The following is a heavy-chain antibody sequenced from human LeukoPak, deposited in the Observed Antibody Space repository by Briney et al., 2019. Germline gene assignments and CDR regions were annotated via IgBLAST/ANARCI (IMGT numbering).Heavy chain of an antibody. J-gene: IGHJ4*02. CDR2: IYYSGST. CDR3: ARDPRVGSYGPFDY. CDR1: GGSISSSSYY. D-gene: IGHD5-18*01. V-gene: IGHV4-39*07. Sequence: SETLSLTCTVSGGSISSSSYYWGWIRQPPGRGLEWIGSIYYSGSTYYNPSLKSRVTISVDTSKNQFSLKLSSVTAADTAVYYCARDPRVGSYGPFDYWGQGTLVTVSS.